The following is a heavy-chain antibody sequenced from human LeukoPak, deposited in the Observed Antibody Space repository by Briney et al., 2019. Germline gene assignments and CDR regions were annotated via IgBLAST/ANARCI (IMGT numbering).Heavy chain of an antibody. CDR1: GYTLSNHA. V-gene: IGHV1-8*02. CDR3: AREISGSADY. D-gene: IGHD1-26*01. CDR2: MNPNSGNT. Sequence: ASVKVSCKGSGYTLSNHAFSWVRQAPGQGLEWMGWMNPNSGNTGYAQKFQGRVTMTRNTSISTAYMELSSLRSEDTAVYYCAREISGSADYWGQGTLVTVSS. J-gene: IGHJ4*02.